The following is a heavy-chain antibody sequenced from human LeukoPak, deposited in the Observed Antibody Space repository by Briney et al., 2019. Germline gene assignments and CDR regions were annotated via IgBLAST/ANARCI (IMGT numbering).Heavy chain of an antibody. CDR2: IHASGST. D-gene: IGHD4-17*01. Sequence: SETLSLACTVPGGSTSDYYGTWIRQAAGKGLEWIGRIHASGSTYYIHYFRSRVTMSLDTTTNPFSLKLSPVTAADTAVYYCARPTVTTIKYAFDIWGQGTMVTVSS. V-gene: IGHV4-4*07. CDR1: GGSTSDYY. CDR3: ARPTVTTIKYAFDI. J-gene: IGHJ3*02.